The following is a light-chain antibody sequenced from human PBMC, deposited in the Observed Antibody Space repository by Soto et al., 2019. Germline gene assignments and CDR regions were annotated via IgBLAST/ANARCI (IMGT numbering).Light chain of an antibody. Sequence: EILLTQSPASLSSSVGDRVTITCRASQSISNFLNWYQQKPGQAPKLLISTASNVPSGVPSRFSGRGSGTEFPLTISCLPPEDSASYCCQQSYYFPRTFGQGTKVEI. J-gene: IGKJ1*01. V-gene: IGKV1-39*01. CDR1: QSISNF. CDR3: QQSYYFPRT. CDR2: TAS.